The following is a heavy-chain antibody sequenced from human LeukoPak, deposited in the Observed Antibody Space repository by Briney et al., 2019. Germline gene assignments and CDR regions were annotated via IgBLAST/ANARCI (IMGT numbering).Heavy chain of an antibody. CDR1: GFTLSSYW. CDR3: ARDSLGVDTAMVTIDY. D-gene: IGHD5-18*01. CDR2: INSVVSST. V-gene: IGHV3-74*01. J-gene: IGHJ4*02. Sequence: GGSLRLSCAASGFTLSSYWMHWVRAALGKGLVWVSRINSVVSSTSYADTVKGPVTISRDNAKNTLYLQMNSLRAEDTAVYYCARDSLGVDTAMVTIDYWGQGTLVTVSS.